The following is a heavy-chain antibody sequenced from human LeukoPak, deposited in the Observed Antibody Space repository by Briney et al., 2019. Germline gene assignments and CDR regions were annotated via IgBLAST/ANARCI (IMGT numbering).Heavy chain of an antibody. J-gene: IGHJ6*03. CDR2: ISSSSSTT. Sequence: GGSLRLSCAASGFTFSGYAMTWVRQAPGKGLEWVSYISSSSSTTYYADSVKGRFTISRDNSKNTLYLQMNSLRAEDTAVYYCAKGVAVAAFYYYYYMDVWGKGTTVTVSS. CDR1: GFTFSGYA. V-gene: IGHV3-23*01. CDR3: AKGVAVAAFYYYYYMDV. D-gene: IGHD6-19*01.